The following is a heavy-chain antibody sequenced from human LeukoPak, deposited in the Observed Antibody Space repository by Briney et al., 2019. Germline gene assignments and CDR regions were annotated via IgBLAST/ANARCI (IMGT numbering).Heavy chain of an antibody. CDR1: GFTFDDYG. Sequence: GGSLRLSCAASGFTFDDYGMSWVRQAPGKGLEWVCGINWNGGSTGYADSVKGRFTISRDNAKNSLYLQMNSLRAEETALYYCARVAVPAVPYYYYYMDVWGKGTTVTVSS. V-gene: IGHV3-20*04. D-gene: IGHD2-2*01. CDR2: INWNGGST. CDR3: ARVAVPAVPYYYYYMDV. J-gene: IGHJ6*03.